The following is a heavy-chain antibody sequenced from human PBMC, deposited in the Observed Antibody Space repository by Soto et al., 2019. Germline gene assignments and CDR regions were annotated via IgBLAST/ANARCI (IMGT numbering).Heavy chain of an antibody. CDR2: INPNSGGT. CDR3: ARAIFSGWSHYYYYGMDV. Sequence: ASEKVSCKASGYTFTGYYMHWVRQAPGQGLEWMGWINPNSGGTNYAQKFQGWVTMTRDTSISTAYMELSRLRSDDTAVYYCARAIFSGWSHYYYYGMDVWGQGTTVTVSS. V-gene: IGHV1-2*04. D-gene: IGHD6-19*01. J-gene: IGHJ6*02. CDR1: GYTFTGYY.